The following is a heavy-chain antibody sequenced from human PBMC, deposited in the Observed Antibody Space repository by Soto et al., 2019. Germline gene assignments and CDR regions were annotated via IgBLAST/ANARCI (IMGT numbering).Heavy chain of an antibody. V-gene: IGHV3-73*01. J-gene: IGHJ4*02. CDR1: GFTFSGSA. CDR3: TSLPYCSGGSCYSEGY. D-gene: IGHD2-15*01. CDR2: IRSKANSYAT. Sequence: EVQLVESGGGLVQPGGSLKLSCAASGFTFSGSAMHWVRQASGKGLEWVGRIRSKANSYATAYAASVKGRFTISRDDSKTTAYLQMNSLKTEDTAVYYCTSLPYCSGGSCYSEGYWGQGTLVTVSS.